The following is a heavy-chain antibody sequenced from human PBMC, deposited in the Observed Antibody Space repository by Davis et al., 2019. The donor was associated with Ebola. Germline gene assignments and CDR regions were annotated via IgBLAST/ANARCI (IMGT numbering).Heavy chain of an antibody. CDR1: GGTFTSYG. Sequence: ASVKVSCKASGGTFTSYGISWVRQAPGQGLEWMGWISAYNGNTNYAQKLQGRVTMTTDTSTSTAYMELRSLRSDDTAVYYCARDRGGWLRRRGNYAMDVWGQGTTVTVSS. CDR3: ARDRGGWLRRRGNYAMDV. CDR2: ISAYNGNT. V-gene: IGHV1-18*01. D-gene: IGHD5-12*01. J-gene: IGHJ6*02.